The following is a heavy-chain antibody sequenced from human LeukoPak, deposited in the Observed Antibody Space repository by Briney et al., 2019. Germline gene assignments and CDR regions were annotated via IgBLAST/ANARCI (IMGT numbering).Heavy chain of an antibody. Sequence: SETLSPTCTVSGGSISSYYWSWIRQPPGKGLEWIGYIHYSGRTNYNPSLKSRVTISVDTSKNQFSLKLSSVTAADTAVYYCARDHGDPARLDYWGQGTLVTVSS. CDR1: GGSISSYY. J-gene: IGHJ4*02. CDR3: ARDHGDPARLDY. CDR2: IHYSGRT. V-gene: IGHV4-59*12. D-gene: IGHD4-17*01.